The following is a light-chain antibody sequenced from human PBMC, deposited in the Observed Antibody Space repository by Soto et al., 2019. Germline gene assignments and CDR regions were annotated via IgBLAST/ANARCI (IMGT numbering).Light chain of an antibody. CDR2: DVS. V-gene: IGLV2-14*02. CDR3: SSYTGSSTS. J-gene: IGLJ3*02. CDR1: RSDIGSYNL. Sequence: QSALTQPASVSGSPGQSITISCTGTRSDIGSYNLVSWYQQHPGKAPKLIIYDVSFRPSGISDLFSGSKSGNTASLTISGLQAEDEADYFCSSYTGSSTSFGGGTKLTVL.